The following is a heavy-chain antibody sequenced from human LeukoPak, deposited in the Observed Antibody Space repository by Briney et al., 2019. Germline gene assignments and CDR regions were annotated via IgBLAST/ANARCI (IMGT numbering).Heavy chain of an antibody. CDR3: AREEREYCGGDCNDAFDI. V-gene: IGHV1-69*13. Sequence: SVKVSCKASGYAFTGYHINWVRQAPGQGLEWMGGIIPIFGTANYAQKFQGRVTITADESTSTAYMELSSLRSEDTAVYYCAREEREYCGGDCNDAFDIWGQGTMVTVSS. D-gene: IGHD2-21*02. CDR2: IIPIFGTA. J-gene: IGHJ3*02. CDR1: GYAFTGYH.